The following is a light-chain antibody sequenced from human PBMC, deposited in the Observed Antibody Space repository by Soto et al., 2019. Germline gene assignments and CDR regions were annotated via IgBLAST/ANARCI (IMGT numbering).Light chain of an antibody. CDR2: DVT. J-gene: IGLJ1*01. CDR3: SSYAGSYSFYV. V-gene: IGLV2-11*01. Sequence: QSALTQPRSVSGSPGQSVTISCTGTTSDFGGYNYVSWYQQHPGKAPKLMIYDVTKRPSGVPDRFSASKSGNTASLTISGLQAEDEANYYCSSYAGSYSFYVFGTGTKVTVL. CDR1: TSDFGGYNY.